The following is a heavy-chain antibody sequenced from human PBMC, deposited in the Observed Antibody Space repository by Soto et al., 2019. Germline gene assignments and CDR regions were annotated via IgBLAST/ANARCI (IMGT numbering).Heavy chain of an antibody. J-gene: IGHJ4*02. CDR3: AKAPPDYYDSSGYSALDY. CDR2: ISGSGGST. V-gene: IGHV3-23*01. Sequence: XESLRLSCAASGFTFSSYAMSWVRQAPGKGLEWVSAISGSGGSTYYADSVKGRFTISRDNSKNTLYLQMNSLRAEDTAVYYCAKAPPDYYDSSGYSALDYWGQGTLVTVSS. CDR1: GFTFSSYA. D-gene: IGHD3-22*01.